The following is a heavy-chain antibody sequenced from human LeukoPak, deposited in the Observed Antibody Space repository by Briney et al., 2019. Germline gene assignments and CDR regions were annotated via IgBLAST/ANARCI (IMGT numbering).Heavy chain of an antibody. V-gene: IGHV4-59*01. J-gene: IGHJ6*02. CDR1: GGSISTYY. D-gene: IGHD3-3*01. CDR2: IYHSGST. Sequence: SETLSLTCTVSGGSISTYYWNWIRQPPGKGLEWIGYIYHSGSTNYNPSLQSRVTISVDTSKNQFSLKLSSVTAADTAVYYCAREIRFLEWLSPYYYGMDVWGQGTTVTVSS. CDR3: AREIRFLEWLSPYYYGMDV.